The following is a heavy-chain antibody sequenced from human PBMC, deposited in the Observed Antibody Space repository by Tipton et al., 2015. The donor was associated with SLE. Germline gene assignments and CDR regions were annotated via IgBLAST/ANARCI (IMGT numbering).Heavy chain of an antibody. J-gene: IGHJ4*02. D-gene: IGHD3-10*01. V-gene: IGHV3-21*01. Sequence: SLRLSCAASGFTFSSYSMNWVRQAPGKGLEWVSSISSSSSYIYYADSVKGRFTISRDNSKNTLYLQMNSLRAEDTAVYYCARVGDFYYGSGLYYFDYWGQGTLVTVSS. CDR3: ARVGDFYYGSGLYYFDY. CDR2: ISSSSSYI. CDR1: GFTFSSYS.